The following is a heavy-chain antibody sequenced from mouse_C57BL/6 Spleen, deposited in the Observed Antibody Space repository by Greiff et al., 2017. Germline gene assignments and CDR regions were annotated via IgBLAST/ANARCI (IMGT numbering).Heavy chain of an antibody. CDR2: IYPGDGDT. D-gene: IGHD1-1*01. J-gene: IGHJ3*01. V-gene: IGHV1-82*01. CDR1: GYAFSSSW. Sequence: QVQLQQSGPELVKPGASVKISCKASGYAFSSSWLNWVKQRLGKGRGWIGRIYPGDGDTNYNGKFKGKATLTADKSSSTAYMQLSSLTSEDSAVYYCARETTVVAEWFAYWGQGTLVTVSA. CDR3: ARETTVVAEWFAY.